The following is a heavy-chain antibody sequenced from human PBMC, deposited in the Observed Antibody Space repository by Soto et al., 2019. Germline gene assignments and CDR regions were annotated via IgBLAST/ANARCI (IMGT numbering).Heavy chain of an antibody. J-gene: IGHJ4*02. CDR3: AKNNRYCSSTNCFVFDC. CDR2: IKQDGSEK. D-gene: IGHD2-2*01. V-gene: IGHV3-7*01. CDR1: GFTFNNYW. Sequence: EVQLVESGGGLVQPGGSLRLSCAASGFTFNNYWMSWVRQAPGKGLEWVANIKQDGSEKYYVDSVKGRFTISRDNAKNSLYLQVNSLRAEDTAVYYCAKNNRYCSSTNCFVFDCWGQGTLVSVSS.